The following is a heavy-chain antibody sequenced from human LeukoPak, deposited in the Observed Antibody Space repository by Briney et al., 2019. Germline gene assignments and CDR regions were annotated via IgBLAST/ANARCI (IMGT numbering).Heavy chain of an antibody. V-gene: IGHV3-30*03. J-gene: IGHJ1*01. CDR3: TTRPGDYGDYSQGEYFQH. CDR1: GFTFSSYG. D-gene: IGHD4-17*01. Sequence: GGSLRLSCAAPGFTFSSYGMHWVRQAPGKGLEWVAVISYDGSNKYYADSVKGRFTNSRDNSKNTLYLQMNSLKTEDTAVYYCTTRPGDYGDYSQGEYFQHWGQGTLVTVSS. CDR2: ISYDGSNK.